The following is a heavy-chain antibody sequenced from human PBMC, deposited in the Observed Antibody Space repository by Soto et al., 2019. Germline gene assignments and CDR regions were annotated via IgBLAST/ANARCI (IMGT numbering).Heavy chain of an antibody. J-gene: IGHJ5*02. CDR3: AKDGGKDGYFGNWFDP. V-gene: IGHV1-18*01. Sequence: ASVKVSCKTSGYTFINYGISWVRQAPGQGPEWMGWISPYNDDTKYAQKFQGRVTMTTDTSTRTAYMEMRSLRSDDTAVYYCAKDGGKDGYFGNWFDPWGQGTLVTVSS. D-gene: IGHD5-12*01. CDR1: GYTFINYG. CDR2: ISPYNDDT.